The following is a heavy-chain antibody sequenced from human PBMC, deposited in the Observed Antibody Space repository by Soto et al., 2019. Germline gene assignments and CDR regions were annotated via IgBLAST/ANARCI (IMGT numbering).Heavy chain of an antibody. D-gene: IGHD6-13*01. Sequence: QVQLQESGPGLVQPSETLSLTCTVSSDSISSYYWTWIRQPAGKGLEWIGRISTSGSTNHNPSLKGRVTMSVETSKNQVSLNLTSVTAADTAVYYCARENILLAASGKRDFDYWGQGTLVTVSS. CDR1: SDSISSYY. V-gene: IGHV4-4*07. J-gene: IGHJ4*02. CDR3: ARENILLAASGKRDFDY. CDR2: ISTSGST.